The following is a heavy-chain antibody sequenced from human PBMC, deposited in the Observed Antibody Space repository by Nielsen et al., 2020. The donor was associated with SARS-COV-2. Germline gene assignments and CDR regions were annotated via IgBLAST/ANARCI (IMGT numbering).Heavy chain of an antibody. CDR1: GFTFSSYG. V-gene: IGHV3-30*18. Sequence: GGSLRLSCAASGFTFSSYGMHWVRQAPGKGLEWVAVISYDGNNKYYSDSVKGRFTISRDNSKNTLYLQMNSLRAEDTAVYYCAEDTRSGLVRGVITDYWGQGTLVTVSS. D-gene: IGHD3-10*01. CDR2: ISYDGNNK. CDR3: AEDTRSGLVRGVITDY. J-gene: IGHJ4*02.